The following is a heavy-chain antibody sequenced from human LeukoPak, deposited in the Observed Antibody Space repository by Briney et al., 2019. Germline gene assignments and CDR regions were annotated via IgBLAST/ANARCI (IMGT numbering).Heavy chain of an antibody. CDR3: AKGRNGYDFFEK. J-gene: IGHJ4*02. CDR2: ISGGSDTT. Sequence: GGSLRLSCAASGFTFGSYVMNWVRQAPGKGLEWVSGISGGSDTTYYADSVEGRFTISRDNSEHTLYLQMNSLRAEDTAVYYCAKGRNGYDFFEKWGQGTLVTVSS. V-gene: IGHV3-23*01. CDR1: GFTFGSYV. D-gene: IGHD5-12*01.